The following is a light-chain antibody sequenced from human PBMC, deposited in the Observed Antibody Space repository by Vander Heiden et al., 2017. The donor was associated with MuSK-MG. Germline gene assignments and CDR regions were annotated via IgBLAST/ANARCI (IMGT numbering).Light chain of an antibody. CDR2: YDD. CDR1: SSNIGDNA. V-gene: IGLV1-36*01. Sequence: QSVLTQPPSVPEAPRQRVTISCSGSSSNIGDNAVSWYQQLPGKAPKLLIYYDDLLPSGVSDRFSASKSGTSASLAISGLQSEDEAEYYCATWDDRLNAVVFGGGTKLTVL. CDR3: ATWDDRLNAVV. J-gene: IGLJ2*01.